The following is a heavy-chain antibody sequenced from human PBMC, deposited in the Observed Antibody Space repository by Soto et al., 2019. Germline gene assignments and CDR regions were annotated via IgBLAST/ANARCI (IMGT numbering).Heavy chain of an antibody. D-gene: IGHD2-21*02. Sequence: EVQLVESGGGLVKPGGSRRLSGAASGFTVSHKYMTWVRKAPGKGLEWVSVIYSGGDTYYADSVKGRFTISRDNSKNTLYLQMNSLRAEDTAVYYCASAAVTAPDYWGQGTLVTVSS. CDR1: GFTVSHKY. V-gene: IGHV3-53*01. J-gene: IGHJ4*02. CDR2: IYSGGDT. CDR3: ASAAVTAPDY.